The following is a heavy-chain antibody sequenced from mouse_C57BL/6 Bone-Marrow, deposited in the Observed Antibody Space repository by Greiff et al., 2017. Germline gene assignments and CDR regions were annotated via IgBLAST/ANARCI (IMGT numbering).Heavy chain of an antibody. V-gene: IGHV1-55*01. Sequence: QVQLQQPGAELVKPGASVKMSCKASGYTFTSYWITWVKQRPGQGLEWIGDIYPGSGSTNYNEKFKSKATLTVDTSSSTAYMQLSSLTSEDSAVYYCARSLNNYVGDTLDYGCRGTGVTVSS. CDR2: IYPGSGST. D-gene: IGHD2-12*01. J-gene: IGHJ4*01. CDR1: GYTFTSYW. CDR3: ARSLNNYVGDTLDY.